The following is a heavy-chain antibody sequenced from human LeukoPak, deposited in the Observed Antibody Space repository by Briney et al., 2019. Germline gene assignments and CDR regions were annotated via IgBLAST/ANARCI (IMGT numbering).Heavy chain of an antibody. CDR2: IYSDGGT. CDR1: AFTVSSIY. V-gene: IGHV3-53*04. CDR3: AISSSGDNGYYYGMDV. Sequence: GGSKRLSCPASAFTVSSIYMSWVHPALDKGLDRFSLIYSDGGTYYADSVKGRFSISRHNSKNTLYLQMNSLRAEDTAVYYCAISSSGDNGYYYGMDVWGQGTTVTVSS. D-gene: IGHD3-3*01. J-gene: IGHJ6*02.